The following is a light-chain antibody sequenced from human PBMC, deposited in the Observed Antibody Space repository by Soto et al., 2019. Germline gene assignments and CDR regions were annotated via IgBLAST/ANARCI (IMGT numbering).Light chain of an antibody. V-gene: IGKV3-20*01. Sequence: EIVLTQSPGTLALSPGERATLPCRASQSISNNYLALYQQKRVQARRLLIYGAPNGATGTPHRFSGSXXXTXFTLTXSXLXPEDFAVYYCQQYGSSGTFGQGTKVDIK. CDR3: QQYGSSGT. J-gene: IGKJ1*01. CDR2: GAP. CDR1: QSISNNY.